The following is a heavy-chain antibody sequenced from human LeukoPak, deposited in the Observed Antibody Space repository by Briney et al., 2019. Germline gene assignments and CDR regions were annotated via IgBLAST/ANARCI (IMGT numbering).Heavy chain of an antibody. Sequence: GGSLRLSCAASGFTFSSYNMNWVRQAPGQGLEWVSSITSSSSYIYYADSVKGRFTISRDNAKNSLYLQMDSLRVEDTAEYYCARDPYSGNYGAYYYYYMDVWGKGTTVTVSS. V-gene: IGHV3-21*06. D-gene: IGHD1-26*01. CDR2: ITSSSSYI. CDR3: ARDPYSGNYGAYYYYYMDV. J-gene: IGHJ6*03. CDR1: GFTFSSYN.